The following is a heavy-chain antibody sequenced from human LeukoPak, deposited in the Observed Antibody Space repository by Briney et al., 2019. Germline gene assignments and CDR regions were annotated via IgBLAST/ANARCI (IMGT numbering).Heavy chain of an antibody. J-gene: IGHJ4*02. CDR1: GNSFGDYY. V-gene: IGHV4-4*07. D-gene: IGHD3-3*01. Sequence: PSETLSLTCTVSGNSFGDYYWSWIRQPAGKGLEWIGRIYTSGSTTYNPSLKSRVTMSVDTSKNQFSLKLSSVTAADTAVYYCARRRYYDFWSGYYPFDYWGQGTLVTVSS. CDR2: IYTSGST. CDR3: ARRRYYDFWSGYYPFDY.